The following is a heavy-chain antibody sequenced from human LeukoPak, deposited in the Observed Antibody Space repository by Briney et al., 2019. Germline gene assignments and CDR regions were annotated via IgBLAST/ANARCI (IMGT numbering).Heavy chain of an antibody. Sequence: GGSLRLSCAASGFTFSSYSMNWVRQAPGKGLEWVSAISVNGGSTYYADSVKGRFTISRDSSKNTLYLQMNSLRAEDKAVYYCSKDADTRDGYNSDFFDFWGQGTLVTVSS. D-gene: IGHD5-24*01. CDR3: SKDADTRDGYNSDFFDF. CDR2: ISVNGGST. J-gene: IGHJ4*02. V-gene: IGHV3-23*01. CDR1: GFTFSSYS.